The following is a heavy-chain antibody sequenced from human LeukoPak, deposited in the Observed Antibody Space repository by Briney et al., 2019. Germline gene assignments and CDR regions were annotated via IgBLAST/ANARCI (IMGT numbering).Heavy chain of an antibody. CDR1: GFTFSSYA. J-gene: IGHJ3*02. D-gene: IGHD6-13*01. CDR3: ARSPYSRSYDAFDI. V-gene: IGHV3-64*01. Sequence: GGPLRLSCAASGFTFSSYAMHWVRQAPGKGLEYVSAISSHGGSTTYANSVKGRFTISRDNSKNSLYLQMGSLRAEDMAVYYCARSPYSRSYDAFDIWGQGTMVTVSS. CDR2: ISSHGGST.